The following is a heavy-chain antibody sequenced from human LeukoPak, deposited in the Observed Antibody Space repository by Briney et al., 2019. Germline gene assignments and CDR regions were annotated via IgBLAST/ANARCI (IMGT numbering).Heavy chain of an antibody. CDR3: ARDNEVAARSFDY. V-gene: IGHV4-59*12. J-gene: IGHJ4*02. CDR1: GGSISSYY. Sequence: SETLSLTCTVSGGSISSYYWSWIRQPPGKGLEWIGYIYYSGSTNYNPSLKSRVTISVDTSRNQFSLKLSSVTAADTAVYYCARDNEVAARSFDYWGQGTLVTVSS. D-gene: IGHD6-6*01. CDR2: IYYSGST.